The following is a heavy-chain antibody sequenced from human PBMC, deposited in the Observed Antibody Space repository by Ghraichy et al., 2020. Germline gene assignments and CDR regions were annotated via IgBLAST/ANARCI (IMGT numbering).Heavy chain of an antibody. V-gene: IGHV3-23*01. CDR1: GFTFSSYV. D-gene: IGHD5-24*01. Sequence: GGSLRLSCAASGFTFSSYVMSWVRQAPGKGLEWVSSISGSGGSTNYVDSVKGRFTISRDNSKNTLYLQMNSLRAEDTAIYYCAPPRMADYLDYWGQGTLVIVSS. J-gene: IGHJ4*02. CDR3: APPRMADYLDY. CDR2: ISGSGGST.